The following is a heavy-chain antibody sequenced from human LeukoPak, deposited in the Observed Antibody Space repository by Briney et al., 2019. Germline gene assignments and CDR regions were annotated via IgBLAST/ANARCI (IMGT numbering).Heavy chain of an antibody. D-gene: IGHD2-2*01. CDR1: GFTFSSYS. CDR3: ARKSEYCSSTSCSNWFDP. V-gene: IGHV3-21*01. Sequence: GGSLRLSCAASGFTFSSYSMNWVRQAPGKGLEWVSSISSSSSYIYYADSVKGRFTISRDNSKNTLYLQMNSLRAEDTAVYYCARKSEYCSSTSCSNWFDPWGQGTLVTVSS. J-gene: IGHJ5*02. CDR2: ISSSSSYI.